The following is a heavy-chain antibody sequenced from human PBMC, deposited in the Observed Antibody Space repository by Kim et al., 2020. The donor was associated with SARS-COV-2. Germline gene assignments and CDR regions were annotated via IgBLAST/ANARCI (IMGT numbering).Heavy chain of an antibody. CDR1: GFTFSSYA. J-gene: IGHJ2*01. Sequence: GGSLRLSCAASGFTFSSYAMSWVRQAPGKGLEWVSAISGSGGSTYYADSVKGRFTISRDNSKNTLYLQMNSLRAEDTAVYYCAKMISGYWYFAWYFDLWGRGTLVTVSS. CDR3: AKMISGYWYFAWYFDL. CDR2: ISGSGGST. D-gene: IGHD5-18*01. V-gene: IGHV3-23*01.